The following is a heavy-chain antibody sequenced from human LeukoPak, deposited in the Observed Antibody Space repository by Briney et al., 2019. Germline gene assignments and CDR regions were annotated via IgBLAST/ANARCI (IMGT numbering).Heavy chain of an antibody. CDR1: GGSISSYY. Sequence: SETLSLTCTVSGGSISSYYWSWIRQPPGKGLEWIGYVYTSGSTNYNPSLKSRVTISVDTSKNQFSLKLRSVTAADTAVYYCARTYCGGDCYTNWFDPRGQGTLVTVSS. CDR3: ARTYCGGDCYTNWFDP. J-gene: IGHJ5*02. V-gene: IGHV4-4*09. D-gene: IGHD2-21*02. CDR2: VYTSGST.